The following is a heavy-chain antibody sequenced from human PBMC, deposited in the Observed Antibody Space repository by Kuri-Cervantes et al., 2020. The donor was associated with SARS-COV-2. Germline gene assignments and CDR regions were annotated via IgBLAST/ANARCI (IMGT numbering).Heavy chain of an antibody. V-gene: IGHV4-59*01. CDR2: IYYSGST. CDR1: GGSISSYY. D-gene: IGHD3-22*01. J-gene: IGHJ4*02. Sequence: GSLRPSGTVSGGSISSYYWSWIRQPPGKGLEWIGYIYYSGSTNYNPSLKSRVTISVDTSKNQFSLKLSSVTAADTAVYYSARDDSRLEGYFDYWGQGTLVTVSS. CDR3: ARDDSRLEGYFDY.